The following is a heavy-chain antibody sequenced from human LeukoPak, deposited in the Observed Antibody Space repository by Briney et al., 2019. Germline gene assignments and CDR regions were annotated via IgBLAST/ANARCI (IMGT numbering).Heavy chain of an antibody. CDR2: IYSGGGT. J-gene: IGHJ4*02. Sequence: GGSLRLSCAASGFTVRSNYMSWVRQAPGKGLEWVSVIYSGGGTYYADSVKGRLTFSRDNSKNTLWLQMNSLRVEDTAVYYCARGRYPSGYFDYWGQGTPVTVSS. D-gene: IGHD2-2*02. CDR3: ARGRYPSGYFDY. V-gene: IGHV3-53*01. CDR1: GFTVRSNY.